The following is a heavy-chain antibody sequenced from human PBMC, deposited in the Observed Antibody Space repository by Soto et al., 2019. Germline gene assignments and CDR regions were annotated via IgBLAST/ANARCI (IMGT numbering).Heavy chain of an antibody. D-gene: IGHD4-17*01. CDR3: ARVISLEYGDFNSSSFYYYYYGMDV. J-gene: IGHJ6*02. V-gene: IGHV1-69*01. CDR2: IIPIFGTA. CDR1: GGTFSSYA. Sequence: QVQLVQSRAEVKKPGSAVKVACTAAGGTFSSYAISWVRQAPGQGLEWMGGIIPIFGTANYAQKFQGRVTITADESTSTAYMERSSLRSEDTAVYYCARVISLEYGDFNSSSFYYYYYGMDVCGQGTTVTVSS.